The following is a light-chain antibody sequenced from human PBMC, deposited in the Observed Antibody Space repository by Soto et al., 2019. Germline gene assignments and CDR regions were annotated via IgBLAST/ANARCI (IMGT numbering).Light chain of an antibody. J-gene: IGLJ1*01. CDR2: EVT. CDR1: SSDVGGYDY. V-gene: IGLV2-8*01. CDR3: AFYAGSKLPYV. Sequence: QSALTQPPSASGSPGQSVTISCTGTSSDVGGYDYVSWYQQHPGKAPKLMIYEVTKRSSGVPDRFSGSKSANTASLTVSGLLAEDEAHYFCAFYAGSKLPYVFGTGTKLTVL.